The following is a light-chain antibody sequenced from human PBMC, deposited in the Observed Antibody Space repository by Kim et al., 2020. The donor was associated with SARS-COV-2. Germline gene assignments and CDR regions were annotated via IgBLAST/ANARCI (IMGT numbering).Light chain of an antibody. J-gene: IGLJ2*01. Sequence: GQSVTISCTGTSSDVGDYNYVSWYQRHPGKAPKLMIFEVSKRPSGVPDRFSGSKSGNTASLTVSGLQAEDEADYYCSSYAGSNIVVFGGGTQLTVL. V-gene: IGLV2-8*01. CDR2: EVS. CDR3: SSYAGSNIVV. CDR1: SSDVGDYNY.